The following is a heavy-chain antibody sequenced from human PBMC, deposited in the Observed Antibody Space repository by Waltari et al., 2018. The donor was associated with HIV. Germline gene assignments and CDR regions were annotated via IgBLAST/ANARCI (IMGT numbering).Heavy chain of an antibody. CDR3: ARAHCSSTSCYYYGMDV. Sequence: QVQLVESGGGVVQPGRSLRLSCAASGFPLRRYGRPWGRQAPGKGLEWVASIWYDGGKIYYADSVGGRFTISRDTSKNTLYLQMNSLRGEDTAVYYCARAHCSSTSCYYYGMDVWGQGTTVTVSS. CDR2: IWYDGGKI. CDR1: GFPLRRYG. J-gene: IGHJ6*02. D-gene: IGHD2-2*01. V-gene: IGHV3-33*01.